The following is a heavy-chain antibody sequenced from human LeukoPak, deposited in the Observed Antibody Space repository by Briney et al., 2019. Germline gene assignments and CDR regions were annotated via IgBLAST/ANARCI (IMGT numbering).Heavy chain of an antibody. CDR2: INPNSGGT. CDR1: GYTFTSYY. CDR3: ARAVTYCSGGSCSYYFDY. J-gene: IGHJ4*02. V-gene: IGHV1-2*02. D-gene: IGHD2-15*01. Sequence: ASVKVSCKASGYTFTSYYMHWVRQAPGQGLEWMGWINPNSGGTNYAQKFQGRVTMTRDTSISTAYMELSRLRSDDTAVYYCARAVTYCSGGSCSYYFDYWGQGTLVTVSS.